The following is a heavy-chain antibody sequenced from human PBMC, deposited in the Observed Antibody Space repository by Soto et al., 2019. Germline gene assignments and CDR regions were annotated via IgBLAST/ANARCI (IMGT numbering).Heavy chain of an antibody. V-gene: IGHV1-24*01. CDR3: ARAVFDYYDSSSPGYFDY. Sequence: ASVKVSCKVSGYTLTELSMHWVRQAPGKGLEWMGGFDPEDGETIYAQKFQGRVTMTEDTSTDTAYMELSSLRSEDTAVYYCARAVFDYYDSSSPGYFDYWGQGTQVTVSS. D-gene: IGHD3-22*01. CDR2: FDPEDGET. J-gene: IGHJ4*02. CDR1: GYTLTELS.